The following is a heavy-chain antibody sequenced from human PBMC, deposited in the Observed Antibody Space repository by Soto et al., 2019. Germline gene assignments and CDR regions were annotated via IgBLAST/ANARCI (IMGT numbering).Heavy chain of an antibody. CDR2: IFYSGST. J-gene: IGHJ4*02. CDR1: GGSISGYY. D-gene: IGHD1-26*01. Sequence: LSLTCTVSGGSISGYYWSWIRQPPGKGLEWIGYIFYSGSTNYNPSLKSRVTISVDMSNNQFSLNLSSVTAADTAVYYCARSSYGDYWGQGTLVTVSS. V-gene: IGHV4-59*08. CDR3: ARSSYGDY.